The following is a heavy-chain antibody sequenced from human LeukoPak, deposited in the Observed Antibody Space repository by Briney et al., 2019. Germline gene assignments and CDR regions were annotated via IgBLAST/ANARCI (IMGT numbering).Heavy chain of an antibody. V-gene: IGHV3-20*04. CDR2: IHWNGGRT. Sequence: GGSLRLSCAASGFTFDNYGINWVRQAPGKGLEWVSRIHWNGGRTGYADSVKGRFTISRDNAKNLLYLQMDSLRVEDTAIYYCARDPRTVRIWGQGTLVTVSS. CDR3: ARDPRTVRI. CDR1: GFTFDNYG. J-gene: IGHJ4*02. D-gene: IGHD1-1*01.